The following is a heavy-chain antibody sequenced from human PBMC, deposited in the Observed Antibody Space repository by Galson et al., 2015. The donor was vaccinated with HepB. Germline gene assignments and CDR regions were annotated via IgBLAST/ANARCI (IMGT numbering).Heavy chain of an antibody. CDR2: IYPGDPDP. D-gene: IGHD4-23*01. CDR3: ATVTFGNSALGY. J-gene: IGHJ4*02. CDR1: GYSFSTYR. Sequence: GAEVKKPGESLKISCQGSGYSFSTYRIAWVRQMPGKGLEWVGIIYPGDPDPRYSPSFQGQVTISVDKSITTAYLQWSSLKASDTAMYYCATVTFGNSALGYWGQGTLVTVSS. V-gene: IGHV5-51*03.